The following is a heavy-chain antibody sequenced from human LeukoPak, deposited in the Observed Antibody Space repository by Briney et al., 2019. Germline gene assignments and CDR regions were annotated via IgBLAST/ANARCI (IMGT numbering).Heavy chain of an antibody. D-gene: IGHD6-19*01. V-gene: IGHV3-30*02. CDR3: AKDGRSSGWASFDY. CDR2: IGYDGSNK. Sequence: PGGSLRLSCAASGFTFSSYAMNWVRQAPGKGLEWVAFIGYDGSNKYYADSVKGRFTISRDNSKNTLYLQMNSLRAEDTAVYYCAKDGRSSGWASFDYWGQGTLVTVSS. J-gene: IGHJ4*02. CDR1: GFTFSSYA.